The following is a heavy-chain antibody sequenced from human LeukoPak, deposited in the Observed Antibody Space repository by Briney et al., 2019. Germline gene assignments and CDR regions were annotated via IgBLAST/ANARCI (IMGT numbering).Heavy chain of an antibody. J-gene: IGHJ4*02. CDR3: ARLSKGRYFDYIFDY. CDR2: LYYSGST. Sequence: PSETLSLTCTVSGGSVSSNEFSWGWIRQPPGKGLQWVGNLYYSGSTSYHPSLNSRVTMSVDTSKNQFSLKMTSVTAADTAVYYCARLSKGRYFDYIFDYWGKGSLVTVSS. CDR1: GGSVSSNEFS. V-gene: IGHV4-39*01. D-gene: IGHD3-9*01.